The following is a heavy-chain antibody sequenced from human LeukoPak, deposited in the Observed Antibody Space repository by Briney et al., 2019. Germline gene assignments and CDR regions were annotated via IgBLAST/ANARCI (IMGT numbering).Heavy chain of an antibody. V-gene: IGHV3-23*01. J-gene: IGHJ4*02. CDR2: ISGSGGST. D-gene: IGHD6-13*01. CDR3: AKDSGVWAASSTDY. Sequence: GGSLRLSCAASGFTFSSYAMTWVRQAPGKGLEWVSGISGSGGSTYYADSVKGRFTISRDNSKNTLYLQMNSLRAEDTAVYYCAKDSGVWAASSTDYWGQGTLVTVSS. CDR1: GFTFSSYA.